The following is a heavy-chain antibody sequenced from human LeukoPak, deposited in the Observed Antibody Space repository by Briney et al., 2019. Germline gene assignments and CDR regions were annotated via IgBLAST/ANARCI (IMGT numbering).Heavy chain of an antibody. CDR3: AKDSGSGWYEFR. CDR1: GYTFTSYY. J-gene: IGHJ4*02. CDR2: INPSGGST. V-gene: IGHV1-46*01. D-gene: IGHD6-19*01. Sequence: ASVKVSCKASGYTFTSYYMHWVRQAPGQGLEWMGIINPSGGSTSYAQKLQGRLTITRDTSASTAYMELSSLRSEDMAVYYCAKDSGSGWYEFRWGQGTLVTVSS.